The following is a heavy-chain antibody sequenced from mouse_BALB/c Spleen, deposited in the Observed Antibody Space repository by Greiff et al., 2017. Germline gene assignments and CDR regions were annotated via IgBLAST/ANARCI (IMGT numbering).Heavy chain of an antibody. J-gene: IGHJ3*01. CDR2: ILPGSGST. CDR1: GYTFSSYW. CDR3: ARGGGYYAWFAY. D-gene: IGHD2-3*01. V-gene: IGHV1-9*01. Sequence: VQLVESGAELMKPGASVKISCKATGYTFSSYWIEWVKQRPGHGLEWIGEILPGSGSTNYNEKFKGKATFTADTSSNTAYMQLSSLTSEDSAVYYCARGGGYYAWFAYWGQGTLVTVSA.